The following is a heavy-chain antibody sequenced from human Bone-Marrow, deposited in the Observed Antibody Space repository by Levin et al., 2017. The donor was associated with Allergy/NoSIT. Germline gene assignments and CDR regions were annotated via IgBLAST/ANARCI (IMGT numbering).Heavy chain of an antibody. CDR3: ARDELGPGDKVDI. Sequence: GGSLRLSCAASGITFSNYEMSWVRQAPGKGLEWISYISSSGSPIDYADSVRGRFTVSRDNAKNLLYLHMSSLRAEDTALYYCARDELGPGDKVDIWGQGTMVTVSS. V-gene: IGHV3-48*03. CDR1: GITFSNYE. J-gene: IGHJ3*02. CDR2: ISSSGSPI. D-gene: IGHD7-27*01.